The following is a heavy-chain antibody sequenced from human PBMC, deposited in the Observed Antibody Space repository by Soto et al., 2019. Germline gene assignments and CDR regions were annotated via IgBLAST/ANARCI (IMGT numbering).Heavy chain of an antibody. CDR2: IIPIFGTA. Sequence: VASVKVSCKASGGTFSSYAISWVRQAPGQGLEWMGGIIPIFGTANYAQKFQGRVTITADESTSTAYMELSSLRSEDTAVYYCARRLVEVVPAAMDDAFDIWGQGTMVTVSS. CDR3: ARRLVEVVPAAMDDAFDI. D-gene: IGHD2-2*01. J-gene: IGHJ3*02. CDR1: GGTFSSYA. V-gene: IGHV1-69*13.